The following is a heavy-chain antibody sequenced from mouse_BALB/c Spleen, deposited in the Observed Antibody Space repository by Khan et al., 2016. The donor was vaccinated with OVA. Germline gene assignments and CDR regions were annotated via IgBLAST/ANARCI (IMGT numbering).Heavy chain of an antibody. V-gene: IGHV3-2*02. CDR1: GYSITSDYA. CDR2: ISYSGNT. D-gene: IGHD4-1*01. CDR3: TRVCGRDFDY. J-gene: IGHJ2*01. Sequence: VQLKQSGPGLVKPSQSLSLTCTVTGYSITSDYAWNWIRQFPGNKLEWMGYISYSGNTKYNPSLKSRISVTRDTSKNQIFLQLNSVTAEETATYYCTRVCGRDFDYWGQGTTLTVSS.